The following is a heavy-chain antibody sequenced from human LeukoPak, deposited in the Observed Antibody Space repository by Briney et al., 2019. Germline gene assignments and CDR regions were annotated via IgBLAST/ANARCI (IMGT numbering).Heavy chain of an antibody. V-gene: IGHV4-59*01. CDR1: GGSINGYY. J-gene: IGHJ3*02. Sequence: SETLSLTCIVSGGSINGYYWSWIRQPPGTGLEWIGYIYYSGSTHYNPSLQSRVTISVDTSKNQFSLKLRSVTAADTAVYYCAGEYHGAANAFDIWGQGTMVTVSS. D-gene: IGHD2-15*01. CDR3: AGEYHGAANAFDI. CDR2: IYYSGST.